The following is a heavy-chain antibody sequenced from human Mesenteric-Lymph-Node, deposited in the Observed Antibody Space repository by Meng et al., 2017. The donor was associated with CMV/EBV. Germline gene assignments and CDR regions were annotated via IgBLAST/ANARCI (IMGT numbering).Heavy chain of an antibody. Sequence: GGSLRLSCAASGFTFSTYGMHWVRQAPGKGLEWVAFIRYEGSDKYYADSVKGRFTISRDNSKNTLYLQMNSLRAEDTAVYYCTRGKLGLGSYPDYWGQGTLVTVSS. J-gene: IGHJ4*02. CDR3: TRGKLGLGSYPDY. CDR2: IRYEGSDK. CDR1: GFTFSTYG. D-gene: IGHD3-10*01. V-gene: IGHV3-30*02.